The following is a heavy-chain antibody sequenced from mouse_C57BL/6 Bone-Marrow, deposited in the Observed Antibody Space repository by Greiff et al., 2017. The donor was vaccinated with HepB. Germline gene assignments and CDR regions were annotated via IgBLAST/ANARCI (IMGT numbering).Heavy chain of an antibody. Sequence: LQQSGAELVRPGSSVKLSCKDSYFAFMASAMHWVKQRPGHGLEWIGSFTMYSDATEYSENFKGKATLTANTSSSTAYIELSSLTSEDSSVYYCAQTALGASPSYAMDYWGQGTSVTVSS. D-gene: IGHD3-3*01. CDR2: FTMYSDAT. CDR3: AQTALGASPSYAMDY. V-gene: IGHV1-49*01. J-gene: IGHJ4*01. CDR1: YFAFMASA.